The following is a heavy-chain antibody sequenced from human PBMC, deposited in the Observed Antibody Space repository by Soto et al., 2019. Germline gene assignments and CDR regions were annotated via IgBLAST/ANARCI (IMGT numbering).Heavy chain of an antibody. CDR3: AKLLRPGLQFFDF. D-gene: IGHD4-4*01. CDR2: ISSSGDHT. Sequence: EVQLLESGGGLVQPGGSLRLSCAASGFTFSDYAMSWVRQAPGKGLDWVSAISSSGDHTFYADSVMGRFTISRDNSKNTLYLQVNSLRAEDTAVYYCAKLLRPGLQFFDFWGQGTLVTVSS. V-gene: IGHV3-23*01. J-gene: IGHJ4*02. CDR1: GFTFSDYA.